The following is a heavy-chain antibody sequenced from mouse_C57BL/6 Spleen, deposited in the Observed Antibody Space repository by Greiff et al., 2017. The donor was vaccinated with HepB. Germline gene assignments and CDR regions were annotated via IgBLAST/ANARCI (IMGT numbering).Heavy chain of an antibody. D-gene: IGHD3-1*01. CDR2: IYPGSGNT. J-gene: IGHJ3*01. CDR3: ARGGGTSWFAY. V-gene: IGHV1-66*01. Sequence: VNVVESGPELVKPGASVKISCKASGYSFTSYYIHWVKQRPGQGLEWIGWIYPGSGNTKYNEKFKGKATLTADTSSSTAYMQLSSLTSEDSAVYYCARGGGTSWFAYGGQGTLVTVSA. CDR1: GYSFTSYY.